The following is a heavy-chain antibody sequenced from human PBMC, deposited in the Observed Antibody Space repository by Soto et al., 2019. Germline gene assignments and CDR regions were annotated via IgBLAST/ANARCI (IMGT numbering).Heavy chain of an antibody. V-gene: IGHV4-59*01. Sequence: PSETLSVTCTVSGGSISSYYWSWIRQPPGKGLEWIGYIYYSGSTNYNPSLKSRVTISVDTSKNQFSLKLSSVTAADTAVYYCAREAIAAADWYYYYYGMNVWGQGTTVTVSS. CDR2: IYYSGST. D-gene: IGHD6-13*01. CDR3: AREAIAAADWYYYYYGMNV. J-gene: IGHJ6*02. CDR1: GGSISSYY.